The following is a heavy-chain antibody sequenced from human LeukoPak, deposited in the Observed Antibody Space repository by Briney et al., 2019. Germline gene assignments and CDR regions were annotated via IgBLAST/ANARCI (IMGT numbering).Heavy chain of an antibody. CDR2: IYHSGST. Sequence: SSETLSLTCTVSGDSISSVNYYWSWIRQPAGKGLEWIGEIYHSGSTNYNPSLKSRVTISVDKSKNQFSLKLSSVTAADTAVYYCARSAYPDEYYFDYWGQGTLVTVSS. J-gene: IGHJ4*02. V-gene: IGHV4-61*10. CDR1: GDSISSVNYY. CDR3: ARSAYPDEYYFDY.